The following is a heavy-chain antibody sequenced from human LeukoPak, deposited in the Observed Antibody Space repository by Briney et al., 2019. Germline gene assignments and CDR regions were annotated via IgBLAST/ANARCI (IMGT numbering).Heavy chain of an antibody. CDR2: IYTSGST. J-gene: IGHJ5*02. Sequence: SETLSLTCTVSGGSISSYYWSWIRQPAGKGLEWIGRIYTSGSTYYNPSLKSRVTISVDTSKNQFSLKLSSVTAADTAVYYCARLKSTPDRRDGSRFDPRGQGTLVTVSS. V-gene: IGHV4-4*07. CDR3: ARLKSTPDRRDGSRFDP. CDR1: GGSISSYY. D-gene: IGHD5-24*01.